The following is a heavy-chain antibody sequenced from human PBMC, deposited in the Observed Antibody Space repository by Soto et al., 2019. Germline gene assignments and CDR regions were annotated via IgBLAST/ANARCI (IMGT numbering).Heavy chain of an antibody. CDR2: IIPIFGTA. D-gene: IGHD2-21*01. V-gene: IGHV1-69*13. CDR3: ARDLYGGTTNPVIPIGSRNYYYYYGMDV. Sequence: SVKVSCKASGGTFSSYAISWVRQAPGQGLEWMGGIIPIFGTANYAQKFQGRVTITADESTSTAYMELSSLRSEDTAVYYCARDLYGGTTNPVIPIGSRNYYYYYGMDVWGQGTTVTVSS. J-gene: IGHJ6*02. CDR1: GGTFSSYA.